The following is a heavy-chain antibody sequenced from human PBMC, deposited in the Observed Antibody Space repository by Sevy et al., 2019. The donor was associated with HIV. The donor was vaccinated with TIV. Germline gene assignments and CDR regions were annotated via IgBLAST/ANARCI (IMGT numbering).Heavy chain of an antibody. CDR3: ARRTRDCDGDTCYGTYFDI. CDR1: GYTFTSSW. Sequence: GESLKISCQGSGYTFTSSWVDWVRQLPGKGLEWMGTIYPGDSDTRYSPSFQGQVPISVDKSTNTAFLSWASLRTSDTGMYYCARRTRDCDGDTCYGTYFDIWGQGTLVTVSS. V-gene: IGHV5-51*01. J-gene: IGHJ4*02. CDR2: IYPGDSDT. D-gene: IGHD2-21*01.